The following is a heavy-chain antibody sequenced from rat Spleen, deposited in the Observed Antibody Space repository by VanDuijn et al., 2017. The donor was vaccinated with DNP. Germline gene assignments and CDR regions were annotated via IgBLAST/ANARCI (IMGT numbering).Heavy chain of an antibody. CDR2: ISYEGSNT. Sequence: EVQLVESGGGLVQPGRSLKVSCAASGFTFSNYYMAWVRQAPKKGLEWVASISYEGSNTYYGDSVNGRFTISRDNAKSTLSLQMSSLRSEDTATYYCAREGDYYDGGYGDALDAWGQGTSVTVSS. V-gene: IGHV5-22*01. CDR3: AREGDYYDGGYGDALDA. J-gene: IGHJ4*01. D-gene: IGHD1-12*02. CDR1: GFTFSNYY.